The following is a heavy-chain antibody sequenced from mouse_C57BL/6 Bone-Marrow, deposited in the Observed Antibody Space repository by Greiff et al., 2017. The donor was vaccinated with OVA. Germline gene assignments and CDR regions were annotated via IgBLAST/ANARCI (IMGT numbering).Heavy chain of an antibody. Sequence: VQLQQPGAELVRPGSSVKLSCKASGYTFTSYWMHWVKQRPIQGLEWIGNIDPSDSETHYNQKFKDKATLTVDKSSSTAYMQLSSLTSEDAAVSYCARWSSRFAYWGQGTLVTVSA. CDR1: GYTFTSYW. CDR3: ARWSSRFAY. V-gene: IGHV1-52*01. CDR2: IDPSDSET. J-gene: IGHJ3*01.